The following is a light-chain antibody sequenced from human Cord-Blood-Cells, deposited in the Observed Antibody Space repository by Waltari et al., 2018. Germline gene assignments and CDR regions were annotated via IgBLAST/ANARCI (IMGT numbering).Light chain of an antibody. J-gene: IGKJ2*01. Sequence: LSPGERATLSCRTSQSVSSYLAWYQQKPGQAPRLLIYDASNRATGIPARFSGSGSGTDFTLTISSLEPEDFAVYYCQQRSNWPPYTFGQGTKLEIK. V-gene: IGKV3-11*01. CDR2: DAS. CDR1: QSVSSY. CDR3: QQRSNWPPYT.